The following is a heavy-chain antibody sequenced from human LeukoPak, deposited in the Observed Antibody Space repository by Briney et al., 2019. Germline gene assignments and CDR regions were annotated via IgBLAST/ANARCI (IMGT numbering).Heavy chain of an antibody. J-gene: IGHJ4*02. CDR1: GYTFTSYG. V-gene: IGHV1-18*01. D-gene: IGHD3-10*01. CDR2: ISAYNGNT. Sequence: EASVKVSCKASGYTFTSYGISWVRQAPGQGLEWMGWISAYNGNTNYAQKLQGRVTMTTDTSTSTAYMELRSLRSDDTAVYYCARDRGPGVTMVRGVDLDYWGQGTLVTVSS. CDR3: ARDRGPGVTMVRGVDLDY.